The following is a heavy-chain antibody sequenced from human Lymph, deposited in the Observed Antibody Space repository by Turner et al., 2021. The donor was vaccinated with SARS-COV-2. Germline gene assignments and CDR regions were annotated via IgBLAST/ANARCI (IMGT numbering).Heavy chain of an antibody. V-gene: IGHV3-21*01. J-gene: IGHJ4*02. D-gene: IGHD2-21*02. CDR2: ITFTISYI. CDR1: GFTFSSYS. Sequence: EVQLVESGGGLVKPGGSLRLSCAASGFTFSSYSMNWVRQAPGKGPGWVSSITFTISYIYYADSVKGRFTISRDNAKNSLYLQMNSLRAEDTAVYYCARGPPDFPYYFDYWGQGTLVTVSS. CDR3: ARGPPDFPYYFDY.